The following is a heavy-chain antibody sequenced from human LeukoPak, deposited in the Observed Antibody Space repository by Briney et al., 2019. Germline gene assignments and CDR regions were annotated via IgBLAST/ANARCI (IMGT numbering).Heavy chain of an antibody. CDR3: ARQGSGSSPPYFDY. CDR1: GGSISSSSYY. Sequence: SETLSLTCSVFGGSISSSSYYWGWIRQPPGKGLEWIGSIYYSGSSYYNPSLKSRVTISVDTSKNQFSLKLTSVTAADTAVYYCARQGSGSSPPYFDYWGQGTLVTVSS. J-gene: IGHJ4*02. CDR2: IYYSGSS. V-gene: IGHV4-39*01. D-gene: IGHD6-13*01.